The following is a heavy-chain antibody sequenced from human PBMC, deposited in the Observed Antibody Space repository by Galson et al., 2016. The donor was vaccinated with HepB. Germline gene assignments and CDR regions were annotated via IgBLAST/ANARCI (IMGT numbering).Heavy chain of an antibody. D-gene: IGHD2-2*01. CDR3: ARDRGGCQGSRCYPLYGMDV. CDR1: GFTFRSFA. J-gene: IGHJ6*02. V-gene: IGHV3-64*02. Sequence: SLRLSCAASGFTFRSFAMHWVRQAPGKGLEYVSTISNSGGSTHYADSVKARFTISRDNSKNTLYLQMGSLRADDMAVYYCARDRGGCQGSRCYPLYGMDVWGRGTTVTVSS. CDR2: ISNSGGST.